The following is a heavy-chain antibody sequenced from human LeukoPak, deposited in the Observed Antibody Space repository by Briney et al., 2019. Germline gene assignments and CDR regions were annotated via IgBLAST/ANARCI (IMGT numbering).Heavy chain of an antibody. V-gene: IGHV4-39*01. Sequence: SETLSLTCTVSGGSISSSSYYWGWIRQPPGKGLEWIGSIYYSGSTYYNPSLKSRVTISVDTSKNQFSLKLSSVTAADTAVYYCARLATTKVAYYYYMDVWGEGTTVTISS. J-gene: IGHJ6*03. CDR1: GGSISSSSYY. CDR3: ARLATTKVAYYYYMDV. D-gene: IGHD5-12*01. CDR2: IYYSGST.